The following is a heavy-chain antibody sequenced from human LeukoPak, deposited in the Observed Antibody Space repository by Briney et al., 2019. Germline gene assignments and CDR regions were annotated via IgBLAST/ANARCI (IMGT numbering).Heavy chain of an antibody. CDR3: VRHLSDITSCPNY. J-gene: IGHJ4*02. V-gene: IGHV5-51*01. Sequence: GEPLKISCKGSGYSFTSYWIGWVRQMPGKGLEWMGLIYPGDSDTRYSPSFQGQVTISADKSISTAYLQWNSLKASDTAIYYCVRHLSDITSCPNYWGPGTLITVAS. CDR1: GYSFTSYW. CDR2: IYPGDSDT. D-gene: IGHD2-2*01.